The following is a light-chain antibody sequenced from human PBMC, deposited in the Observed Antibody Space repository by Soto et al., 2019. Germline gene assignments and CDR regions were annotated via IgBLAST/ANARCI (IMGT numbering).Light chain of an antibody. Sequence: DIQMTQSPSTLSASVGDRVSSTCRASQSLNSWLAWYQQKPGKAPKLLIYKASTLESGVPSRFSGSGSGTEFTLTISSLQPDDFATYYCQQYNTYSFGQGTKLEIK. CDR1: QSLNSW. CDR2: KAS. V-gene: IGKV1-5*03. CDR3: QQYNTYS. J-gene: IGKJ2*01.